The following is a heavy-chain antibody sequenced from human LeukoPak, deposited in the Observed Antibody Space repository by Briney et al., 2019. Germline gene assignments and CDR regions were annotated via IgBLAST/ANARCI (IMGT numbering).Heavy chain of an antibody. D-gene: IGHD3-3*02. CDR1: GYTFSDFY. Sequence: ASVKLSCKASGYTFSDFYIHWVRQAPGQGLEYVGWITPKSGDTYSPQRFQGRVTITRDASISTAYMELSSLRSDDTAVYFCARVRLADERAWAHWGQGTLVTVSS. J-gene: IGHJ1*01. V-gene: IGHV1-2*02. CDR2: ITPKSGDT. CDR3: ARVRLADERAWAH.